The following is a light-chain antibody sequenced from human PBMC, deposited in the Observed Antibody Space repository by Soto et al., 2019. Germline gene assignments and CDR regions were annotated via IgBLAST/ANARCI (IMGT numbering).Light chain of an antibody. V-gene: IGLV2-14*01. CDR3: SSYTSSSTPVV. J-gene: IGLJ2*01. CDR1: SSDVGGYNY. CDR2: DVS. Sequence: QSVLTQPASVSGSPGQSITISCTGTSSDVGGYNYVSWYQQHPGKAPKLMIYDVSNRPSGVSNRFSGSKSGNTASLTISELQAEDEADYYCSSYTSSSTPVVFGGGTKVTVL.